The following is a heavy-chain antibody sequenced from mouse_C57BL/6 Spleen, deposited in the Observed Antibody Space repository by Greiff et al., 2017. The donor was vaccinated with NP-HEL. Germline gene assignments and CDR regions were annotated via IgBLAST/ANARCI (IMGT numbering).Heavy chain of an antibody. J-gene: IGHJ2*01. Sequence: QVQLQQSGPELVKPGASVKLSCKASGYAFSSSWMNWVKQRPGQGLEWIGRIYPGDGDTNYNGKFKGKATLTADKSSSTAYMQLNSLTSEDAAVYCCLVVTDWGQGTTLTVSS. D-gene: IGHD2-12*01. V-gene: IGHV1-82*01. CDR2: IYPGDGDT. CDR3: LVVTD. CDR1: GYAFSSSW.